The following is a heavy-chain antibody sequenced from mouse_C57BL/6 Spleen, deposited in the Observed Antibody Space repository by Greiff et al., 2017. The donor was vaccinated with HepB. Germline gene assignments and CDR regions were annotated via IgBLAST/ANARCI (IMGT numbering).Heavy chain of an antibody. D-gene: IGHD2-4*01. J-gene: IGHJ2*01. CDR3: ARKGDYRGYFDY. Sequence: EVKLMESGPELVKPGASVKISCKASGYSFTDYNMNWVKQSNGKSLEWIGVINPNYGTTSYNQKFKGKATLTVDQSSSTAYMQLNSLTSEDSAVYYCARKGDYRGYFDYWGQGTTLTVSS. CDR1: GYSFTDYN. CDR2: INPNYGTT. V-gene: IGHV1-39*01.